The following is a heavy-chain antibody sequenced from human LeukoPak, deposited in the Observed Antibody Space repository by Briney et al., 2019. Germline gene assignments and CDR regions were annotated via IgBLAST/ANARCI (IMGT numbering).Heavy chain of an antibody. CDR2: ISGSGLST. Sequence: GGSLRLSCAASGFTFYDYGMTWVRQAPGKGLEWVSTISGSGLSTYYADSVKGRFTISRDNSNNTVFLQMNSLRAEDTAVYYCAKDRGPRYGSGSYYYRHAFDYWGQGTLVTVSS. J-gene: IGHJ4*02. V-gene: IGHV3-23*01. CDR1: GFTFYDYG. CDR3: AKDRGPRYGSGSYYYRHAFDY. D-gene: IGHD3-10*01.